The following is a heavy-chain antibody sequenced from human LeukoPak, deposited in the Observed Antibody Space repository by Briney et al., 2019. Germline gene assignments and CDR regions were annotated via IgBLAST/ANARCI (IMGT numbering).Heavy chain of an antibody. D-gene: IGHD5-12*01. CDR3: ARGPVATIGYGMDV. V-gene: IGHV4-59*01. CDR2: GSSSGTT. J-gene: IGHJ6*02. CDR1: GGSISPSY. Sequence: PSETLSLTCTVSGGSISPSYWTWIQQPPGKGLEWIGHGSSSGTTNYNPSLKSRVTISVDTTKNQFSLKLNSVTAADTAVYYCARGPVATIGYGMDVWGQVTTVTVSS.